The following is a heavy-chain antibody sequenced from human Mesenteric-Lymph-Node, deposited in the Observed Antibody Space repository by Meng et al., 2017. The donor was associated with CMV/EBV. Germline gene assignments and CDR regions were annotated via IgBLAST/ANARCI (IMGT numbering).Heavy chain of an antibody. CDR3: ATTGDYYFDY. J-gene: IGHJ4*02. CDR1: GYTFSDYH. D-gene: IGHD7-27*01. CDR2: INPYSGGT. V-gene: IGHV1-2*02. Sequence: ASVKVSCKSSGYTFSDYHINWVRQAPGQGLEWVGWINPYSGGTSYAQKFQGAVTISTDTSVNTAYLELSWLRSDDSAVYYCATTGDYYFDYWGQGTLVTSPQ.